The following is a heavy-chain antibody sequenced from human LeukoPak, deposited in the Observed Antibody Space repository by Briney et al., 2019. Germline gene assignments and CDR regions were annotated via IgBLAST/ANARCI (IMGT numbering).Heavy chain of an antibody. CDR2: IRYDGSNK. CDR1: GFTFSSYG. CDR3: AKEAPVVPAANAFDI. V-gene: IGHV3-30*02. J-gene: IGHJ3*02. Sequence: GGSLRLSCAASGFTFSSYGMHWVRQAPGKGLEWVAFIRYDGSNKYYADSVKGRFTISRDNSKNTLYLQMNSLRAEDTAVYYCAKEAPVVPAANAFDIWGQGTMVTVSS. D-gene: IGHD2-2*01.